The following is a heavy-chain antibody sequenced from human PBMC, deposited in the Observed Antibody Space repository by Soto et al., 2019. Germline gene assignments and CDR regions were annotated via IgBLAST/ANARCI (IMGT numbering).Heavy chain of an antibody. J-gene: IGHJ6*02. CDR1: GGSISSGPYS. D-gene: IGHD2-2*01. CDR2: FHYSEST. Sequence: SETLSLTCTVSGGSISSGPYSWGWIRQPPGEGLEWIGTFHYSESTYYNPSLESRVTISVDTSKNQFSLKVTSVTVADTAVYYCARLGGYCSSTSCYGYYGMDVWGQGITVTVSS. V-gene: IGHV4-39*01. CDR3: ARLGGYCSSTSCYGYYGMDV.